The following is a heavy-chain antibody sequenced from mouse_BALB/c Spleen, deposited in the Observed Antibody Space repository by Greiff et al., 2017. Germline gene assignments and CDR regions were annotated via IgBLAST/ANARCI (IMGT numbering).Heavy chain of an antibody. V-gene: IGHV3-6*02. D-gene: IGHD1-1*01. CDR2: ISYDGSN. CDR3: ARGYYGSNYFDY. J-gene: IGHJ2*01. CDR1: GYSITSGYY. Sequence: EVKLMESGPGLVKPSQSLSLTCSVTGYSITSGYYWNWIRQSPGNKLEWMGYISYDGSNNYNPSLKNRISITRDTSKNQFFLKLNSVTTEDTATYYCARGYYGSNYFDYWGQGTTLTVSS.